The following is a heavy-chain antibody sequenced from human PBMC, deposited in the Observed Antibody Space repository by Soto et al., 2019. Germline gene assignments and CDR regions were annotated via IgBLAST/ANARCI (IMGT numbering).Heavy chain of an antibody. CDR3: GRGPGTTPPKYYYYYYGMDV. CDR1: GYTFTGYY. D-gene: IGHD1-7*01. CDR2: INPNSGGT. V-gene: IGHV1-2*04. J-gene: IGHJ6*02. Sequence: ASVKVSCKASGYTFTGYYMHWVRQAPGQGLEWMGWINPNSGGTNYAQKFQGWVTMTRDTSISTAYMELSRLRSDDTAVYYCGRGPGTTPPKYYYYYYGMDVWGQGTTVTVSS.